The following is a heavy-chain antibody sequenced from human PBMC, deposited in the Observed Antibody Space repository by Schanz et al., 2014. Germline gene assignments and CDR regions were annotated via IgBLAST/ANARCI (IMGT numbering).Heavy chain of an antibody. V-gene: IGHV3-30*02. CDR1: GFSFDSYN. D-gene: IGHD4-17*01. CDR2: IRYDGNNK. CDR3: TKDMHKDYGGKPQAFDI. Sequence: VQLVESGGGLVKPGGSLRLSCTASGFSFDSYNMNWVRQSPGKGLEWVAFIRYDGNNKYYADSVKGRFIISRDNSKNTLDLQMNSLRDEDTALYYCTKDMHKDYGGKPQAFDIWGQGTTVIVSS. J-gene: IGHJ6*02.